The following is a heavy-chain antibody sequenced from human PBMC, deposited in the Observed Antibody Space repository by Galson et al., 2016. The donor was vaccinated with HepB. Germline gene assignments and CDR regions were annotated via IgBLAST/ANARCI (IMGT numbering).Heavy chain of an antibody. CDR2: LSGMGGSP. CDR3: VKCRDKYFWSGYFCGMDV. D-gene: IGHD3-3*01. Sequence: SLRLSCAASGFSFDDYAMSWVRQAPGKGLEWVASLSGMGGSPHYLDTVKGRFTISRVNSKNTLYLQMQSLRAEDTAVYYCVKCRDKYFWSGYFCGMDVWGQGTTVTVSS. V-gene: IGHV3-23*01. J-gene: IGHJ6*02. CDR1: GFSFDDYA.